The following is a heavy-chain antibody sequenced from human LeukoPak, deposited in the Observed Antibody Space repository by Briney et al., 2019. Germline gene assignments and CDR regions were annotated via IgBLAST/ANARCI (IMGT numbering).Heavy chain of an antibody. J-gene: IGHJ4*02. CDR3: ARDGGSGYDLVY. CDR1: GGSISSYY. D-gene: IGHD5-12*01. Sequence: SETLSLTCAASGGSISSYYWSWIRQPPGKGLEWVGYIYYSGSTDYNPSNKSRVNISVDTSKNKFSLKVSSVTAADRAVYYCARDGGSGYDLVYWGQGTLVTVSS. CDR2: IYYSGST. V-gene: IGHV4-59*01.